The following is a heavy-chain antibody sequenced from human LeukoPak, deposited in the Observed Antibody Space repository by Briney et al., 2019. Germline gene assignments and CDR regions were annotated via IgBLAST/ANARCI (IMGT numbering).Heavy chain of an antibody. J-gene: IGHJ4*02. D-gene: IGHD3-10*01. CDR2: IKQDGSEK. Sequence: GGSLRLSCAVSGFTFSSYWMSWVGQAQGKGLEWVANIKQDGSEKYYVDSVKGRFTISRDNAKNSLYLQMNSLRAEDTAVYYCARDGRFGELFVYWGQGTLVTVSS. CDR1: GFTFSSYW. CDR3: ARDGRFGELFVY. V-gene: IGHV3-7*01.